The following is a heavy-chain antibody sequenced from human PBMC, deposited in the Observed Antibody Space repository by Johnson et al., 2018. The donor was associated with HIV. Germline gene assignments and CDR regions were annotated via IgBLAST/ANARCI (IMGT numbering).Heavy chain of an antibody. CDR1: GFTFSNYA. CDR2: IQYDGHTN. D-gene: IGHD1-7*01. CDR3: ARGISNWNYFDDDAFDI. V-gene: IGHV3-30*14. J-gene: IGHJ3*02. Sequence: QVQLVESGGGVVQPGRSLRLSCAASGFTFSNYAIHWVRQAPGKGLEWVAFIQYDGHTNYYADSVQGRFTISSDNSKNTLYLQMNSLRAEDTAVYYCARGISNWNYFDDDAFDIWGQGTMVTVSS.